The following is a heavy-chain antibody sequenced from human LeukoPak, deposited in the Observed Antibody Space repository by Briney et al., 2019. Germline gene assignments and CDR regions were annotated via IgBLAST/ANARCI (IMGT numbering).Heavy chain of an antibody. CDR3: ARQDDSSGYQYYYYYGMDV. D-gene: IGHD3-22*01. J-gene: IGHJ6*02. V-gene: IGHV5-51*01. CDR1: GYSFTSYW. Sequence: GESLKISCKGSGYSFTSYWIGWVRQVPGKGLEWMGIIYPGDSDTRYSPSFQGQVTISADKSISTAYLQWSSLKASDTAMYYCARQDDSSGYQYYYYYGMDVWGQGTTVTVSS. CDR2: IYPGDSDT.